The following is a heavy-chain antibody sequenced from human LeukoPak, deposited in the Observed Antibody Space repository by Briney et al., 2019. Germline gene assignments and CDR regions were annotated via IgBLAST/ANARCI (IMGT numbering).Heavy chain of an antibody. D-gene: IGHD2-15*01. Sequence: SETLSLTCTVSGGSISSSSYYWGWIRQPPGKGLEWIGSIYYSGSTYYNPSLKSRVTISVDTSKNQFSLKLSSVTAADTAVYYCAREAGPYCSGGSCYSDWGQGTLVTVSS. J-gene: IGHJ4*02. CDR3: AREAGPYCSGGSCYSD. V-gene: IGHV4-39*07. CDR2: IYYSGST. CDR1: GGSISSSSYY.